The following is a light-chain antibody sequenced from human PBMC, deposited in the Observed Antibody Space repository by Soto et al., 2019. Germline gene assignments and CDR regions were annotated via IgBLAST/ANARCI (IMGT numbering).Light chain of an antibody. CDR3: QQYDNLRT. J-gene: IGKJ4*01. V-gene: IGKV1-33*01. CDR1: KEISYY. CDR2: DAS. Sequence: DIKMTHSPSSFSASVGARAPITCQRGKEISYYLNWYQQKPGKAPNLLIYDASNLQTGVPSRFSGSGSGTDFIFIISSLQPEDIATYYCQQYDNLRTFGGGTKVEIK.